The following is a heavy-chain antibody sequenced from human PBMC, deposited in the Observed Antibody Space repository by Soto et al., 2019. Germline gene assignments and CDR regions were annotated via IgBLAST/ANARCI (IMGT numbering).Heavy chain of an antibody. J-gene: IGHJ4*02. CDR2: IWYDGSNK. Sequence: QVQLVESGGGVVQPGRSLRLSFAASGFTFSSYGMHWVRQAPGKGLEWVAVIWYDGSNKYYADSVKGRFTISRDNSTNTLYLQMNSLRAEDTAVYYCAGSSGYYFFDYWGQGTLVTVSS. CDR1: GFTFSSYG. V-gene: IGHV3-33*01. CDR3: AGSSGYYFFDY. D-gene: IGHD3-22*01.